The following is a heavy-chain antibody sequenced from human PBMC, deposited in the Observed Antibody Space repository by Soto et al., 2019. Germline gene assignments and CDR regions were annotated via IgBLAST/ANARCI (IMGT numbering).Heavy chain of an antibody. CDR1: GGSVSSRNYY. J-gene: IGHJ5*02. D-gene: IGHD3-22*01. Sequence: SETLSLTCTVSGGSVSSRNYYWSWIRQPPGKGLEWIGYPYYSGSTNYNPSLKSRVTTSADASKNQFPLKLSSVTAADTAVYYCARGWLPSPNLRFDPWGQGILVTVSS. CDR3: ARGWLPSPNLRFDP. CDR2: PYYSGST. V-gene: IGHV4-61*01.